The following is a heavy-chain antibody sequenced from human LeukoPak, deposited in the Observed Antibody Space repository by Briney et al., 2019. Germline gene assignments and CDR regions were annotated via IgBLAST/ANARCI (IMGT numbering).Heavy chain of an antibody. Sequence: DSVKGRFTISRDNSKNTLYLQINSLRAEDTAVYYCARSSYSSSSSVWGQGTMVTVSS. CDR3: ARSSYSSSSSV. V-gene: IGHV3-30*07. D-gene: IGHD6-6*01. J-gene: IGHJ3*01.